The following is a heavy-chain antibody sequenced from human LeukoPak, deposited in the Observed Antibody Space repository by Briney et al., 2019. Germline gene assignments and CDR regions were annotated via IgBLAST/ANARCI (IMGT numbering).Heavy chain of an antibody. CDR2: IIPIFGTA. V-gene: IGHV1-69*01. CDR3: ARVGSYYTWYFDL. D-gene: IGHD1-26*01. CDR1: GGTFSSYA. J-gene: IGHJ2*01. Sequence: ASVKVSCKASGGTFSSYAISWVRQAPGQGLEWMGGIIPIFGTANYAQKFQGRVTITADESTCTAYMELSSLRSEDTAVYYCARVGSYYTWYFDLWGRGTLVTVSS.